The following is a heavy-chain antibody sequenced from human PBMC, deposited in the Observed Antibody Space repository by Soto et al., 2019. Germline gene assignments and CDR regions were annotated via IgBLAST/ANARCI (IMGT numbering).Heavy chain of an antibody. J-gene: IGHJ4*02. V-gene: IGHV3-15*07. D-gene: IGHD3-3*01. CDR1: GFTFDKVW. Sequence: EVQLVESGGGLVKPGGSLRLSCAVSGFTFDKVWMNWVRQAPGKGLEWVGRIKSKTDGGTTDYAAPVKGRFTISRDDSKNMLYLQMNSLKTEDTGIDFCTTGRYDLLYWGQGTLVTVSS. CDR2: IKSKTDGGTT. CDR3: TTGRYDLLY.